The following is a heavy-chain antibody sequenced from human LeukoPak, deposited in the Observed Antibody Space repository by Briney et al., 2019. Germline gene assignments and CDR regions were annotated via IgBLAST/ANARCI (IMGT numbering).Heavy chain of an antibody. CDR2: ISYSGST. V-gene: IGHV4-59*01. CDR1: GGSISGYY. Sequence: SETLSLTCTVSGGSISGYYWSWIRQPPGKGLEWLGYISYSGSTNFNPSLKSRVTISVDTSKNQFSLKLSSVTAADTAVYYCAREGTAGTNLNWFDPWGQGTLVTVSS. J-gene: IGHJ5*02. D-gene: IGHD1-1*01. CDR3: AREGTAGTNLNWFDP.